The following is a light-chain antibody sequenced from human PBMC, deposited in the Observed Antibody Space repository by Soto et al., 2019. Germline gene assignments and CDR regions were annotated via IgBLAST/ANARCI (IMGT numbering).Light chain of an antibody. J-gene: IGKJ1*01. V-gene: IGKV1-27*01. CDR1: QGISHY. CDR3: QKYNSAPRT. Sequence: DIQMTQSPSSLSASVGDRVTITCRASQGISHYLAWYQQKPGKVPKLLIYDASTLQSGVPSRFSGSGSGTDFTLTISSLQPEDVATYYCQKYNSAPRTFGQGTKVEMK. CDR2: DAS.